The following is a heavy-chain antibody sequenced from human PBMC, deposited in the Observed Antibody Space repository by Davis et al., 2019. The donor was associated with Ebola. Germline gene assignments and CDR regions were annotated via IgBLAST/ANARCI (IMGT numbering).Heavy chain of an antibody. D-gene: IGHD3-22*01. J-gene: IGHJ3*02. Sequence: GGSLRLSCAASGFTFSSYSMSWVRQAPGKGLEWVSAISGSGGSTYYAGSVKGRFTISRDNAKNSLYLQMNSLRAEDTAVYYCARGEDYYDSSGYYYLGAFDIWGQGTMVTVSS. V-gene: IGHV3-23*01. CDR3: ARGEDYYDSSGYYYLGAFDI. CDR1: GFTFSSYS. CDR2: ISGSGGST.